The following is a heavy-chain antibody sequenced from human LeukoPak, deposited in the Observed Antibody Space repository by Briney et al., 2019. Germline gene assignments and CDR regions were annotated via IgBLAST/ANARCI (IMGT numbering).Heavy chain of an antibody. J-gene: IGHJ3*02. V-gene: IGHV3-23*01. CDR2: ISGSGGST. D-gene: IGHD3-9*01. CDR1: GFTFSSYA. Sequence: GGSLRLSCAASGFTFSSYAMSWVRQAPGKGLEWVSAISGSGGSTYYADSVKGRSTISRDNSKNTLYLQMNSLRAEDTAVYYCAKGGDYDILTGYTSAFDIWGQGTMVTVSS. CDR3: AKGGDYDILTGYTSAFDI.